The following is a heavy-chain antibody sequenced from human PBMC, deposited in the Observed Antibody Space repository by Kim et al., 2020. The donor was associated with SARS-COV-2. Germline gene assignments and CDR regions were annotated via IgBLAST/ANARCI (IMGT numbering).Heavy chain of an antibody. Sequence: SVKVSCKASGGTFSSYAISWVRQAPGQGLEWMGGIIPIFGTANYAQKFQGRVTITADESTSTAYMELSSLRSEDTAVYYCARLGGYMVRGYYYYYGMDVWGQGTTVTVSS. V-gene: IGHV1-69*13. D-gene: IGHD3-10*01. CDR2: IIPIFGTA. CDR1: GGTFSSYA. CDR3: ARLGGYMVRGYYYYYGMDV. J-gene: IGHJ6*02.